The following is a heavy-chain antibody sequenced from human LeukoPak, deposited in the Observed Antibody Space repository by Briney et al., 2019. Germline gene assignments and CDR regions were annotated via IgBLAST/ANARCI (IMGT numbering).Heavy chain of an antibody. D-gene: IGHD1-26*01. V-gene: IGHV3-7*01. Sequence: GGSLRLSXAASGFTFSSYWMSWVRQAPGRGLEWVANIKQDGSEKYYVDSVKGRFTISRDNAKNSLYLQMNSLRAEDTAVYYCARDQEWELMPLDVWGKGTTVTVSS. CDR2: IKQDGSEK. CDR3: ARDQEWELMPLDV. CDR1: GFTFSSYW. J-gene: IGHJ6*04.